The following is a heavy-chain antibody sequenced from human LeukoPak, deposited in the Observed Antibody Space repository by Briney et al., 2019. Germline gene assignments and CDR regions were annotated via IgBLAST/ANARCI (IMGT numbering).Heavy chain of an antibody. D-gene: IGHD2-2*01. J-gene: IGHJ4*02. CDR1: GGSFSGYY. V-gene: IGHV4-34*01. CDR2: INHSGST. CDR3: ARGGDIVVVPVI. Sequence: KPSETLSLTCAVYGGSFSGYYWSWIRQPPGKGLEWIGEINHSGSTNYNPSLKSRVTISVDTSKNQFSLKLSSVTAADTAVYYCARGGDIVVVPVIWGQGTLVTVSS.